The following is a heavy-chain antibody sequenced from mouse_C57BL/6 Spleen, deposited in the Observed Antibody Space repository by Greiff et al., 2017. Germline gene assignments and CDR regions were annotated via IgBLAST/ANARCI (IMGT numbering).Heavy chain of an antibody. CDR1: GYTFTDDY. CDR2: IYPGSGNT. J-gene: IGHJ4*01. CDR3: ASAQTGNYAMDY. D-gene: IGHD4-1*01. Sequence: VQLQQSGAELVRPGASVKLSCKASGYTFTDDYRNWVMQRPGQGLEWMARIYPGSGNTYYNEKFKGKATLTAEKSSSTAYMQLSRLTSEDSAVYFCASAQTGNYAMDYWGQGTSVTVSS. V-gene: IGHV1-76*01.